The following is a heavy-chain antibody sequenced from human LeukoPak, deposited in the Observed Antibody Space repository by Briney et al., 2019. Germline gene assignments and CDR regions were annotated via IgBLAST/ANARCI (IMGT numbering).Heavy chain of an antibody. CDR1: GFTFSSYA. D-gene: IGHD1-26*01. CDR2: ISYDGSNK. Sequence: GRSLRLSCAASGFTFSSYAMHWVRQAPGKGLEWVAVISYDGSNKYYADSVKGRFTISRDNSKNTLYLQMNSLRAEDTAVYYCARGATYAYYFDFWGQGSLVTVSS. CDR3: ARGATYAYYFDF. J-gene: IGHJ4*02. V-gene: IGHV3-30-3*01.